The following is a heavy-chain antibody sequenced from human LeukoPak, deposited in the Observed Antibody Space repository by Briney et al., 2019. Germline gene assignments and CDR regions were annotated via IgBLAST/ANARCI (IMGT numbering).Heavy chain of an antibody. Sequence: ASVKVSCKASGYIFTGYYLFWVRQAPGQGLEWLGWINPNGGATRYAQKFQGRVTLTCDTSIRTTYMELSSLTSDATAVYYCARDERYSDADHHYPDLGYWGQGTLVTVSS. CDR3: ARDERYSDADHHYPDLGY. CDR2: INPNGGAT. CDR1: GYIFTGYY. V-gene: IGHV1-2*02. J-gene: IGHJ4*02. D-gene: IGHD3-16*01.